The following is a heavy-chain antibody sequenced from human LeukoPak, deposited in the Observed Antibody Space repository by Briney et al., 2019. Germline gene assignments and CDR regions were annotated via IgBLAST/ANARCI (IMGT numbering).Heavy chain of an antibody. J-gene: IGHJ4*02. Sequence: GRSLRLSCAASGFTFSNSGVHWVRQAPGKGLEWVAVISSGGTNKYYADSVKGRFTISRDNSKNTLYLQMNSLRPEDTAVYFCARASRWLAFDNWGQGTLVTVSS. V-gene: IGHV3-30*03. CDR3: ARASRWLAFDN. CDR2: ISSGGTNK. D-gene: IGHD6-19*01. CDR1: GFTFSNSG.